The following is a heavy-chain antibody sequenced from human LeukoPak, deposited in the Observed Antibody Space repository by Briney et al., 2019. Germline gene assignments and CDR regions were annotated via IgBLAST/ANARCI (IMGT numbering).Heavy chain of an antibody. J-gene: IGHJ3*02. CDR1: GASISPSY. CDR2: IYNSGTT. D-gene: IGHD3-16*02. CDR3: ARGPPDRADI. V-gene: IGHV4-59*01. Sequence: SETLSLTCSVSGASISPSYWSWLRQPPGRGLEWIGYIYNSGTTNYNTSLASRVTISLDTSKNQFSLRLSSVSAVDTAVYYCARGPPDRADIGGQGTMVTVSS.